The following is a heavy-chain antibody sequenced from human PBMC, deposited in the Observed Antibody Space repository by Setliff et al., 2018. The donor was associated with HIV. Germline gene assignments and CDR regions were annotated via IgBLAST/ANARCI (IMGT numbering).Heavy chain of an antibody. CDR1: GGSISCYF. CDR2: IYTSGST. CDR3: ARDKSYYGSGSHKAFDP. Sequence: SETLSLTCTVSGGSISCYFWSWIRQPAGKGLEWIGRIYTSGSTNYNPSLKSRVTMSVDTPKNQFSLKLSSVTAADTAVYYCARDKSYYGSGSHKAFDPWGQGTLVTVSS. V-gene: IGHV4-4*07. J-gene: IGHJ5*02. D-gene: IGHD3-10*01.